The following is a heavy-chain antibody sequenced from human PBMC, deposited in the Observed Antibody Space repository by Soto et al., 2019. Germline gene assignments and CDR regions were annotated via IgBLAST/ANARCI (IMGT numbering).Heavy chain of an antibody. CDR3: ARDSYYYDSSGYYLPPDY. CDR2: IWYDGSNK. V-gene: IGHV3-33*01. Sequence: HPGGSLRLSCAASGFTFSSYGMHWVRQSPGKGLEWVAVIWYDGSNKYYADSVKGRFTISRDNSKNTLYLQMNSLRAEDTAVYYCARDSYYYDSSGYYLPPDYWGQGTLVTAPQ. CDR1: GFTFSSYG. J-gene: IGHJ4*02. D-gene: IGHD3-22*01.